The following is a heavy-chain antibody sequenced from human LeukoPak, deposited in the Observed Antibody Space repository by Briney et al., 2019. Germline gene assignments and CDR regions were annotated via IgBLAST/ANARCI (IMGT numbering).Heavy chain of an antibody. J-gene: IGHJ3*02. D-gene: IGHD3-22*01. CDR1: GGSISSGDYY. V-gene: IGHV4-61*08. CDR3: ARESITMIVGAFDI. CDR2: IYYSGST. Sequence: SETLSLTCTVSGGSISSGDYYWSWIRQPPGKGLEWIGYIYYSGSTNYNPSLKSRVTISVDTSKNQFSLKLSSVTAADTAVYYCARESITMIVGAFDIWGQGTMVTVSS.